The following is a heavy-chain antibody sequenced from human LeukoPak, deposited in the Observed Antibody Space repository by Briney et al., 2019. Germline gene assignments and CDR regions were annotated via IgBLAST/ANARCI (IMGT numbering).Heavy chain of an antibody. CDR2: IKRDGSEK. D-gene: IGHD4-17*01. V-gene: IGHV3-7*01. CDR1: GFTFSSYW. J-gene: IGHJ4*02. Sequence: GGSLRLSCAASGFTFSSYWMTWVRQAPGKGLEWVANIKRDGSEKNYVDSVKGRFTISRDNVKNSLYLQMNSLRAEDTAVYYWARTANGDYSWGQGTLVTVSS. CDR3: ARTANGDYS.